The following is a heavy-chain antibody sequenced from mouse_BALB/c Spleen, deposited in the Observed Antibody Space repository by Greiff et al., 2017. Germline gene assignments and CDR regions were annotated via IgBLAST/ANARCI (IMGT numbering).Heavy chain of an antibody. J-gene: IGHJ1*01. CDR2: IISKANNHAT. CDR3: SGSTMTDRWD. V-gene: IGHV6-6*01. CDR1: GFTFSDAW. Sequence: EVHLVESGGGLVQPGGSMKLSCAASGFTFSDAWMYWVRQSPEKGLEWVAEIISKANNHATYYAESVKGRFTISRDDSKSSVYLQMNSLRAEDTGIYDCSGSTMTDRWDWGEGTTVNVAA. D-gene: IGHD2-4*01.